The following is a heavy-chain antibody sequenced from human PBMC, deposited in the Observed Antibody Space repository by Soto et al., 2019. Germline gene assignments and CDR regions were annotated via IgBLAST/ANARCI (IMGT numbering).Heavy chain of an antibody. V-gene: IGHV4-34*01. CDR3: AATRMVYAISYWFDP. D-gene: IGHD2-8*01. CDR2: INHSGST. Sequence: SETLSLTCAVYGGSFSGYYWSWIRRPPGKGLEWIGEINHSGSTNYNPSLKSRVTISVDTSKNQFSLKLSSVTAADTAVYYCAATRMVYAISYWFDPWGQGTLVTSPQ. J-gene: IGHJ5*02. CDR1: GGSFSGYY.